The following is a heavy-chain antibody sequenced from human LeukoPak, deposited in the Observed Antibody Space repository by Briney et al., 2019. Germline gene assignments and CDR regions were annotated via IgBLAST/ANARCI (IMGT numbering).Heavy chain of an antibody. CDR1: GYTFTSYY. CDR2: INPTGSST. V-gene: IGHV1-46*01. CDR3: ARDNSVGDNAWWFDP. J-gene: IGHJ5*02. Sequence: ASVKVSCEASGYTFTSYYMHWVRQAPGQGLEWMGIINPTGSSTGYAQKFQGRVTMTRDMSTSTDYMELSSLRSEDTAIYYCARDNSVGDNAWWFDPWGQGTLVTVSS. D-gene: IGHD1-26*01.